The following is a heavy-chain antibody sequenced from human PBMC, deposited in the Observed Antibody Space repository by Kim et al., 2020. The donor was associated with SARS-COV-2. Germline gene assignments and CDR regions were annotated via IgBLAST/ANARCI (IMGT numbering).Heavy chain of an antibody. V-gene: IGHV3-33*01. D-gene: IGHD3-22*01. Sequence: GGSLRFSCAASGFTFSSYGMHWVRQAPGKGLEWVAVIWYDGRNKYYAGSVKGRFTISRDNSKNTLYLQMNSLRAEDTAVYYCASDRSIYYYDSSGLDYWGQGTLVTVSS. CDR3: ASDRSIYYYDSSGLDY. CDR1: GFTFSSYG. CDR2: IWYDGRNK. J-gene: IGHJ4*02.